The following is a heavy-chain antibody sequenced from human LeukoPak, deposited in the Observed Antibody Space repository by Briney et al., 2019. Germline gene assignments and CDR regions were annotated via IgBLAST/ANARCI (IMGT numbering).Heavy chain of an antibody. Sequence: GGSLRLSCAASGFTFSSYAMTWVRQAPGKGLDWVSTLSDSGGNTYYADSVKGRFTISRDNSKNTLYLQMNSLRAEDTAVYYCAKGQHYSNTWFDPWGQGTLVTVSS. V-gene: IGHV3-23*01. D-gene: IGHD2-2*01. CDR2: LSDSGGNT. CDR1: GFTFSSYA. CDR3: AKGQHYSNTWFDP. J-gene: IGHJ5*02.